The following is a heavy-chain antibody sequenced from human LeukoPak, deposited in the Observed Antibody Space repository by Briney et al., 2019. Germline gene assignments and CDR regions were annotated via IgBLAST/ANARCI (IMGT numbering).Heavy chain of an antibody. V-gene: IGHV4-4*07. CDR1: GGSISSYY. CDR2: IYTSGST. D-gene: IGHD4-11*01. Sequence: SETLSLTCTVSGGSISSYYWSWIRQPAGKGLEWIGRIYTSGSTNYNPSLKSRDTMSVDTSKNQFSPKLSSVTAADTAVYYCARTPKATVTPNYYYYYMDVWGKGTTVTVSS. J-gene: IGHJ6*03. CDR3: ARTPKATVTPNYYYYYMDV.